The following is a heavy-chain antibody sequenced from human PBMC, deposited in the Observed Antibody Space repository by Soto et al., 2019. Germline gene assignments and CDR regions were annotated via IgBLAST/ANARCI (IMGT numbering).Heavy chain of an antibody. CDR1: GGSISSYY. CDR3: ARHVVPAANYFAY. V-gene: IGHV4-59*08. D-gene: IGHD2-2*01. Sequence: QVQLQESGPGLVKPSETLSLTCTVSGGSISSYYWSWIRQPPGKGLEWIGYIYYSGSTNYNPSLKSRVTISVDTSKNQFSLKLSSVTVADTAVYYCARHVVPAANYFAYWGQATLVTVSS. CDR2: IYYSGST. J-gene: IGHJ4*02.